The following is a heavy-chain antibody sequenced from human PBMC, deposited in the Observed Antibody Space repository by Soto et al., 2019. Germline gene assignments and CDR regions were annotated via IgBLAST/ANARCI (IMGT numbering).Heavy chain of an antibody. CDR2: ISYDGSNK. CDR1: GFTFSSYA. J-gene: IGHJ4*02. Sequence: QVQLVESGGGVVQPGRSLRLSCAASGFTFSSYAMHWVRQAPGKGLEWVAVISYDGSNKYYADSVKGRFTISRDNSKNTLYLQMNSLRAEDTAVYYCARDGNGDWGKGTLVTVSS. CDR3: ARDGNGD. V-gene: IGHV3-30-3*01. D-gene: IGHD1-1*01.